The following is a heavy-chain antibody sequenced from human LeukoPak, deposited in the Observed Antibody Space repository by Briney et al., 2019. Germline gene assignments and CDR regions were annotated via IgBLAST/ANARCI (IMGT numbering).Heavy chain of an antibody. J-gene: IGHJ4*02. CDR1: GGSFNGYY. CDR3: ARLEYSGYDLPYYFDC. V-gene: IGHV4-34*01. CDR2: INPSGGT. D-gene: IGHD5-12*01. Sequence: SETLSLTCAVSGGSFNGYYWSWIRQPPGKGLEWIGGINPSGGTNYNPSLKSRVTISVDTSKNQFSLNLNSVTAADTAVYYCARLEYSGYDLPYYFDCWGQGTLVTVSS.